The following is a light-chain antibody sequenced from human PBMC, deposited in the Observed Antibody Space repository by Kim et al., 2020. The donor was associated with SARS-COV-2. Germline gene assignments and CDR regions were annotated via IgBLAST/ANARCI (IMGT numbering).Light chain of an antibody. CDR2: SNN. V-gene: IGLV1-44*01. J-gene: IGLJ2*01. Sequence: QSVLTQTPSASGTPGQRVTISCSGSSSNIGSNTVNWYQQLPGTAPKLLISSNNQRPSGVPDRFSGSKSGTSASLAISGLQSEDEADYYCAAWDDSLNGPIFGGGTQLTVL. CDR1: SSNIGSNT. CDR3: AAWDDSLNGPI.